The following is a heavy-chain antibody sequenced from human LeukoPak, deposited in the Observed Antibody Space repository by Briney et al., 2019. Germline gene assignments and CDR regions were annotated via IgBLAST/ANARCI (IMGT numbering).Heavy chain of an antibody. V-gene: IGHV3-48*04. CDR2: IGSRGRPM. Sequence: GGSLRLSCAASGFTFGSYTMSWVRQAPGKGLEWVSHIGSRGRPMYCADSVKGRFTISRDDAKSSLYLQMNSLRVEDTAVYYCARETLGDLDYWGQGTLVTVSS. J-gene: IGHJ4*02. CDR3: ARETLGDLDY. CDR1: GFTFGSYT. D-gene: IGHD3-16*01.